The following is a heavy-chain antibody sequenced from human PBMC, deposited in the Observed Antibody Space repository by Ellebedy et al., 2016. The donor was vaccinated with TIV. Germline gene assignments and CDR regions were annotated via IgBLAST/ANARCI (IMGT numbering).Heavy chain of an antibody. J-gene: IGHJ4*02. CDR2: IRGSGDST. Sequence: GGSLRLSCVASGFTFSSYAMSWVRQAPGKGLEWVSGIRGSGDSTYYADSVKGRFSISRDNSKNTLFLQMNSLRAEDTAVYYCAKDPENWNQPYWGQGTLVTVSS. D-gene: IGHD1-1*01. V-gene: IGHV3-23*01. CDR3: AKDPENWNQPY. CDR1: GFTFSSYA.